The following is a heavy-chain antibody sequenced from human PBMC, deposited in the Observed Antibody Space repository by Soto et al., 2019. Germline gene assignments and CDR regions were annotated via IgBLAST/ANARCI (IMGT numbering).Heavy chain of an antibody. Sequence: QVQLVESGGGVVQPGRSLRLSCAASGFTFSSYAMHWVRQAPGKGLEWVAVISYDGSNKYYADSVKGRFTISRDNSKNTLYLQMNSLRAEDTAVYYCARDPSDPPRAYDYWGQGTLVTVSS. CDR2: ISYDGSNK. V-gene: IGHV3-30-3*01. J-gene: IGHJ4*02. CDR3: ARDPSDPPRAYDY. D-gene: IGHD3-10*01. CDR1: GFTFSSYA.